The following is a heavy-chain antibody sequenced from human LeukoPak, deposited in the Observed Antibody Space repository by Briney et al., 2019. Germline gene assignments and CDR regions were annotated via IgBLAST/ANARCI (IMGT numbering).Heavy chain of an antibody. CDR1: GFTFSSCE. CDR3: ARGGHCSDVICYSYNAFDI. V-gene: IGHV3-48*03. Sequence: PGGSLRLSCAASGFTFSSCEMNWVRQAPGKGLEWGSYISPSGSSKYYADSVKGRFTISRDNAKNSLYLQMNNLRPEDTAVYYCARGGHCSDVICYSYNAFDIWGQGTMVTVSS. J-gene: IGHJ3*02. CDR2: ISPSGSSK. D-gene: IGHD2-15*01.